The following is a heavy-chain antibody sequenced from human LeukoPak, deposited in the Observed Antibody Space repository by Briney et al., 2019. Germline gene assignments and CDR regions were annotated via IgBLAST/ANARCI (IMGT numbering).Heavy chain of an antibody. D-gene: IGHD3-16*02. J-gene: IGHJ6*04. Sequence: SVKVSCKATGGTFSSYSSSWVGQAPGQGLEWMRGIIPIFGTANYAQKFQGRVTITADESTSTAYMELSSLRSEDTAVYYCARVGWQGYPDYYYYGMDVWGKGTTVTVSS. CDR1: GGTFSSYS. V-gene: IGHV1-69*13. CDR3: ARVGWQGYPDYYYYGMDV. CDR2: IIPIFGTA.